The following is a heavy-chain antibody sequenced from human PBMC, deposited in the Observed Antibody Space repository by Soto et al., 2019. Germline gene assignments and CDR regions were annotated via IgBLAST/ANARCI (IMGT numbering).Heavy chain of an antibody. Sequence: QVHLVQSGAEVKKPGASVKVSCKASGYTFTSYGITWVRQAPGQGLEWMGWISAHNGNTDYAQKLQGRVIVTRDTSTSTAYMDLRSLRSDDTAVYYCARGRYGDYWGQGALVTVSP. J-gene: IGHJ4*02. CDR3: ARGRYGDY. CDR1: GYTFTSYG. V-gene: IGHV1-18*01. CDR2: ISAHNGNT. D-gene: IGHD1-1*01.